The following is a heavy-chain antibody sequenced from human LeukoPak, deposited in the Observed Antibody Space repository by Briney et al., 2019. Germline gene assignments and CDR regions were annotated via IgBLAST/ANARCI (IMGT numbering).Heavy chain of an antibody. CDR2: ITWNSRSI. J-gene: IGHJ6*02. V-gene: IGHV3-9*01. CDR3: AKDNEGAATYYPRHGMDV. D-gene: IGHD3-10*01. CDR1: GFKFDDYA. Sequence: PGRSLRLSCAASGFKFDDYAMHWVRQAPGKGLEWVSGITWNSRSIGYAESVKGRFTISRDNAKNSLYLQMNSLRAEDTALYYCAKDNEGAATYYPRHGMDVWGQGTTVTVSS.